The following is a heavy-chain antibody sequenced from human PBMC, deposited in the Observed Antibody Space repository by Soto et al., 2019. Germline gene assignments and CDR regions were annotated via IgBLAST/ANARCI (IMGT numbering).Heavy chain of an antibody. CDR3: TRRRIAFDI. J-gene: IGHJ3*02. V-gene: IGHV3-53*01. CDR2: IYSGGTT. Sequence: EVPLVESGGGLIQPGESLRLSCAASGFTVSSHYMNWVRQAPGKGLEWDSVIYSGGTTYYADSVKGRFTISRDNSKNTLYLQMNSLRAEDTAVYYGTRRRIAFDIWGQGTMVTVSS. CDR1: GFTVSSHY. D-gene: IGHD2-15*01.